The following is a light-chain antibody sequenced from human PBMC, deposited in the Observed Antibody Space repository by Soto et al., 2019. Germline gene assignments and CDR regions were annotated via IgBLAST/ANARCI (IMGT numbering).Light chain of an antibody. Sequence: EIVLTQSPATLSVSPGERVTLSCRASQSVSDNLAWYQQKPGQAPRLLIYGASIRATDIPARFSGSGSGTEFSRTISSLQSEYFAVYYCQQYKDWPLTFGGGTTADIK. V-gene: IGKV3D-15*01. CDR2: GAS. J-gene: IGKJ4*01. CDR1: QSVSDN. CDR3: QQYKDWPLT.